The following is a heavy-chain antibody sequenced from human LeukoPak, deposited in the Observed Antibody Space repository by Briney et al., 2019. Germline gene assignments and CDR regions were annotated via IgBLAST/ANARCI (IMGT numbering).Heavy chain of an antibody. V-gene: IGHV3-74*01. Sequence: GGSLRLSCAASGFTFSSYWMHWVRQAPGKGLVWVSRINSDGSSTSYADSVKGRFTISRDNAKNTLYLQMNSLRAEDTAVYYCARGKAARPDIWFDPWGQGTLVTVSS. CDR1: GFTFSSYW. J-gene: IGHJ5*02. CDR2: INSDGSST. CDR3: ARGKAARPDIWFDP. D-gene: IGHD6-6*01.